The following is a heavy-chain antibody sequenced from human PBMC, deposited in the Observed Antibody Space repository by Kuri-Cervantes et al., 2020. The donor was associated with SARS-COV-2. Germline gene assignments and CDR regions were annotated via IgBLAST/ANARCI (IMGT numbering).Heavy chain of an antibody. Sequence: GGSLRLSCAASGFTFSSYEMNWVRQAPGKGLEWVSSISSSSSYIYYADSVKGRFTISRDNAKNSLYLQVNSLRAEDTAVYYCARDGDSYIPVLDYWGQGTLVTVSS. CDR2: ISSSSSYI. CDR3: ARDGDSYIPVLDY. CDR1: GFTFSSYE. J-gene: IGHJ4*02. V-gene: IGHV3-21*01. D-gene: IGHD2-21*02.